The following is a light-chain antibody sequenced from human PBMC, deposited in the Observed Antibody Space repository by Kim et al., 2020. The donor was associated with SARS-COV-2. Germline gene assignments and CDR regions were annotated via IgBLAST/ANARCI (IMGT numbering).Light chain of an antibody. CDR2: QDT. CDR1: KLGDKY. CDR3: QAWDSNFAV. Sequence: SYELTQPPSVSVSPGQTASITCSGDKLGDKYACWYQQKPGQSPVLVIYQDTERPSGIPERFSGSNSGYTATLTISGTQAMDEADYYCQAWDSNFAVFGGG. J-gene: IGLJ2*01. V-gene: IGLV3-1*01.